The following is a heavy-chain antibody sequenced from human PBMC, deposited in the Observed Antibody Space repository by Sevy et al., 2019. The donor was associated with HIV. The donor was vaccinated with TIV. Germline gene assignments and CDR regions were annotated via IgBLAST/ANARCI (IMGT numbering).Heavy chain of an antibody. Sequence: GGSLRLSCAASGFSFSSYGMHWVRQAPGKGLEWMSYIQYDGSNKDYGDSVKGRFTISRDNSKNTLYLQMNSLRAEDTAVFYCVKEGGGGGGDHWGQGTLVTVSS. CDR3: VKEGGGGGGDH. CDR2: IQYDGSNK. J-gene: IGHJ4*02. D-gene: IGHD3-16*01. CDR1: GFSFSSYG. V-gene: IGHV3-30*02.